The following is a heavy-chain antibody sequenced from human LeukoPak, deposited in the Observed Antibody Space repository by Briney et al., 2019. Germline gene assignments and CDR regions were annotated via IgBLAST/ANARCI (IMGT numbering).Heavy chain of an antibody. J-gene: IGHJ4*02. CDR1: GGSISSDY. D-gene: IGHD3-16*02. CDR2: ISYSGSN. Sequence: KPSETLSLTCSVSGGSISSDYWSWIRQPPGKGLEWIGYISYSGSNNSNPSLTSRVIISKDTSKNQFSLRLSSVTAADTAVYYCARHEGGVIDSPFDYWGQGTLVTVSS. V-gene: IGHV4-59*08. CDR3: ARHEGGVIDSPFDY.